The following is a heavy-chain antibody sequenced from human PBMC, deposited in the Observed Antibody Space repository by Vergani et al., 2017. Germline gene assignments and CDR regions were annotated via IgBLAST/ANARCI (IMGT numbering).Heavy chain of an antibody. CDR1: GGSISSGGYS. J-gene: IGHJ5*02. V-gene: IGHV4-30-2*01. CDR3: ARTHCSGGSCYWFDP. D-gene: IGHD2-15*01. CDR2: IYHSGST. Sequence: QLQLQESGSGLVKPSQTLSLTCAVSGGSISSGGYSWSWIRQPPGKGLEWIGYIYHSGSTYYNPSLKSRVTISVDTSKNQFSLQLSSVTAADTAVYYCARTHCSGGSCYWFDPWGQGTLVTVSS.